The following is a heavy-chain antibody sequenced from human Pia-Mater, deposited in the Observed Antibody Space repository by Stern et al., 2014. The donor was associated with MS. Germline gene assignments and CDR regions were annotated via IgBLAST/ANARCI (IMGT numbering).Heavy chain of an antibody. CDR2: RDIGGKT. CDR3: ARVRSAAPDLPFDF. CDR1: GASMSTSNYF. Sequence: QVQLQESGPGLVKPSETLSLICSVSGASMSTSNYFWGWIRQAPGEGLEWIGNRDIGGKTPYTPSLKSRATISVDTSKNVFSLKVRSLTASDTGVYFCARVRSAAPDLPFDFWGPGTLVTVSS. J-gene: IGHJ4*02. V-gene: IGHV4-39*02. D-gene: IGHD6-6*01.